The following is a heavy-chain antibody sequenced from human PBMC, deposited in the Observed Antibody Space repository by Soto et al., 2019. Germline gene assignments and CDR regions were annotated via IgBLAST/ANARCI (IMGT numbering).Heavy chain of an antibody. CDR2: ISWNSGTI. D-gene: IGHD6-13*01. V-gene: IGHV3-9*01. CDR3: AKDMRGGSSSSRYYYGLDV. CDR1: GFTFDDYA. J-gene: IGHJ6*02. Sequence: EVQLVESGGGLVQPGRSLRLSCAASGFTFDDYAMHWVRQAPGKGLEWVSGISWNSGTIGYADSVKGRLTISRDNAKNSLYLQMNSLRGEDTALYYCAKDMRGGSSSSRYYYGLDVWDQGTTVTVSS.